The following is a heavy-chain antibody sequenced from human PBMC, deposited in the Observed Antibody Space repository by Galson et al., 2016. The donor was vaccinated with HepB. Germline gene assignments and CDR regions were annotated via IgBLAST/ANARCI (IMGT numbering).Heavy chain of an antibody. Sequence: SLRLSCAASGFILSDYYMDWVRQGPGKGLEWVGRTRNSARRHTTDYVASVKGRFTISRDNSKSSVYLHMNDLKPEDTAIYYCARTGVGDFDYWGRGTLVTGSS. V-gene: IGHV3-72*01. J-gene: IGHJ4*02. CDR1: GFILSDYY. CDR3: ARTGVGDFDY. CDR2: TRNSARRHTT.